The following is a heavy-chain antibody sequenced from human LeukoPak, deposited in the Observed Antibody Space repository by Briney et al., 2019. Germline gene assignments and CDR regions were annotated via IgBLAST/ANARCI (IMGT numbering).Heavy chain of an antibody. J-gene: IGHJ4*02. CDR2: ISPTGITI. Sequence: GGSLRLSCIASGFSFSGHWMHWARQLPGEGLVWVSRISPTGITISYAASVKGRFTISRDNAKNSLYLQMNSQRAEDTAVYYCARGLESYFDYWGQGTLVTVSS. V-gene: IGHV3-74*01. CDR1: GFSFSGHW. D-gene: IGHD6-19*01. CDR3: ARGLESYFDY.